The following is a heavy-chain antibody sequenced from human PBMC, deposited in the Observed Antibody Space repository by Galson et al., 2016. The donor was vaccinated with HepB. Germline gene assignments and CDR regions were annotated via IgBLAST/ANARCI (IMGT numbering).Heavy chain of an antibody. V-gene: IGHV3-66*01. CDR2: ICDGGSA. CDR3: ARDPPGVPDFALDV. Sequence: SLRLSCAASGFTVSSNCMSWFRQAPGKGLEWLSLICDGGSAYYTDSARARFTISRDNSKNTLYLQMNNLRPEDTAVYFCARDPPGVPDFALDVWGQGTTVTVSS. D-gene: IGHD3-10*01. CDR1: GFTVSSNC. J-gene: IGHJ6*02.